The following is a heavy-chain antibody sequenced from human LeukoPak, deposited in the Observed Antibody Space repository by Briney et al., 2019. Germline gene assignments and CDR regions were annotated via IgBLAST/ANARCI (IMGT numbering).Heavy chain of an antibody. CDR1: GGSISSSSYY. J-gene: IGHJ6*03. D-gene: IGHD2-2*01. CDR2: IYYSGST. V-gene: IGHV4-39*01. Sequence: SETLSLTCTASGGSISSSSYYWGWIRQPPGKGLEWIGSIYYSGSTYYNPSLKSRVTISVDTSKNQFSLKLSSVTAADTAVYYCASSTQYYYYYYMDVWGKGTTVTVSS. CDR3: ASSTQYYYYYYMDV.